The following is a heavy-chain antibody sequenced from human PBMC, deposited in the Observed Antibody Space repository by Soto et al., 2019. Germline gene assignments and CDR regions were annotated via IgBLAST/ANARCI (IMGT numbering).Heavy chain of an antibody. CDR1: GGSISSGDYY. D-gene: IGHD2-2*02. CDR2: IYYSGST. J-gene: IGHJ5*02. V-gene: IGHV4-30-4*01. CDR3: ARVIPYNWFDP. Sequence: PSETLSLTCTVSGGSISSGDYYWSWIRQPPGKGLEWIGYIYYSGSTYYNPSLKSRVTISVDTSKNQFSLKLSSVTAADTAVYDAARVIPYNWFDPWGQQNLVTVSP.